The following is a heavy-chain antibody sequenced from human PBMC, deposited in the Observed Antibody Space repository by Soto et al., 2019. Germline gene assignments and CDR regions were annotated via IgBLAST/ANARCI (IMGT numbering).Heavy chain of an antibody. CDR3: ARIGLGGDS. V-gene: IGHV4-61*01. D-gene: IGHD1-26*01. CDR1: GGSVRTGSYH. Sequence: QVQLQESGPGRVKPSETLSLTCSVSGGSVRTGSYHWSWIRQPPGKGLEWIGFIPNNGSPDYNPSLKSRVVVSIDRSKNQFSLKVNSVTAADTAVYFCARIGLGGDSWGQGTLVTVSS. J-gene: IGHJ4*02. CDR2: IPNNGSP.